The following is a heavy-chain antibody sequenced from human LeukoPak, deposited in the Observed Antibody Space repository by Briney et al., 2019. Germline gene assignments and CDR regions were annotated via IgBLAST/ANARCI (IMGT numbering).Heavy chain of an antibody. Sequence: GASVKVSCKASGYTFTSYGISWVRQAPGQGLEWMGWISAYNGNTNYAQKLQGRVTMTTDTSTSTAYMELRSLRSDDTAVYYCASVNLSYCSSTSCQPGEDAFDIWGQGTMVTVSS. D-gene: IGHD2-2*01. J-gene: IGHJ3*02. CDR2: ISAYNGNT. CDR3: ASVNLSYCSSTSCQPGEDAFDI. V-gene: IGHV1-18*01. CDR1: GYTFTSYG.